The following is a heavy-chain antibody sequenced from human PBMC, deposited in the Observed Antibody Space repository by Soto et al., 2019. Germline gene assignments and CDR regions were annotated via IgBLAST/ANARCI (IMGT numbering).Heavy chain of an antibody. J-gene: IGHJ4*02. D-gene: IGHD3-9*01. CDR3: AREGALLRYFDWSSIDY. CDR2: IKQDGSEK. V-gene: IGHV3-7*01. CDR1: GFTFSSYW. Sequence: GGSLRLSCAASGFTFSSYWMSWVRQAPGKGLEWVANIKQDGSEKYYVDSVKGRFTISRDNAKNSLYLQMNSLRAEDTAVYYCAREGALLRYFDWSSIDYWAREPWSPSPQ.